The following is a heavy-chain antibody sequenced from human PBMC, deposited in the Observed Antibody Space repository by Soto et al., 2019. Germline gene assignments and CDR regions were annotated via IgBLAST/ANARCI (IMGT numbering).Heavy chain of an antibody. D-gene: IGHD3-16*02. CDR1: GYTFTSYG. V-gene: IGHV1-18*01. CDR3: AREGLRAYDYVWGSYRFDAFDI. J-gene: IGHJ3*02. CDR2: ISAYNGNT. Sequence: ASVKVSCKASGYTFTSYGISWVRQAPGQGLEWMGWISAYNGNTNYAQELQGRVTMTTDTSTSTAYMELRSLRSDDTAVYYCAREGLRAYDYVWGSYRFDAFDIWGQGTMVTVSS.